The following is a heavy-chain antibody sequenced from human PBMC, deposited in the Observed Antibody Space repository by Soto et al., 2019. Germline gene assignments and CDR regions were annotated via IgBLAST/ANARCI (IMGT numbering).Heavy chain of an antibody. CDR1: GGTFSSYA. V-gene: IGHV1-69*06. CDR2: IIPIFGTA. Sequence: SVKVSCKASGGTFSSYAISWVRQAPGQGLGWMGGIIPIFGTANYAQKFQGRVTITADKSTSTAYMELSSLRSEDTAVYYCARLGGYYYYGMDVWGQGTTVTVSS. J-gene: IGHJ6*02. CDR3: ARLGGYYYYGMDV. D-gene: IGHD3-16*01.